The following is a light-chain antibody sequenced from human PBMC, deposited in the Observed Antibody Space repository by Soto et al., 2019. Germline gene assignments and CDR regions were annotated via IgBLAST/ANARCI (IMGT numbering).Light chain of an antibody. V-gene: IGKV1-5*03. CDR2: KAS. CDR1: QSIGSF. Sequence: DIPMTQSPSTLSASVGDRVTITCRASQSIGSFLAWYQQKPGKTPKLLIYKASILEGGVPSRFSGSGSGAAFTLTISSLHTDDLEAYYCQQYESYWTFGRGTKVDMK. CDR3: QQYESYWT. J-gene: IGKJ1*01.